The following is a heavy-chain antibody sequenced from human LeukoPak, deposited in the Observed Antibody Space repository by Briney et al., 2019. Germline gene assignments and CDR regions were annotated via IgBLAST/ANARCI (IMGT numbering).Heavy chain of an antibody. CDR2: IKQDGSEK. CDR1: GFTLSSYW. Sequence: GGALRLSCAAPGFTLSSYWVRWVRQTPGKGLEWVPNIKQDGSEKYYVDSVKGRFTTSRDNAKNSLYLQMNSLRAEDTAVYYCARGYSYARGSAFDIWGQGTMVTVSS. CDR3: ARGYSYARGSAFDI. D-gene: IGHD5-18*01. V-gene: IGHV3-7*01. J-gene: IGHJ3*02.